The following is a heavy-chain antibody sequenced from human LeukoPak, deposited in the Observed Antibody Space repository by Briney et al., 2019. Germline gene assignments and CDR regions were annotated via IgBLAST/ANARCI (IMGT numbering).Heavy chain of an antibody. D-gene: IGHD3-22*01. Sequence: ASVTVSCTASGYTFTSSYMHWVRQGPGQRLEWMGIINPSGGSTSYAQKFQGRVTMTRDTSTSTVYMELSSLRSEDTAVYYCARGRGYYDSSGYYSAFDYWGQGTLVTVSS. CDR1: GYTFTSSY. J-gene: IGHJ4*02. CDR2: INPSGGST. V-gene: IGHV1-46*01. CDR3: ARGRGYYDSSGYYSAFDY.